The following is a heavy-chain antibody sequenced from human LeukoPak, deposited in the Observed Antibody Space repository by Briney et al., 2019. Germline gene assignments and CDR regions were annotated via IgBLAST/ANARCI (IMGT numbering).Heavy chain of an antibody. Sequence: GGSLRLSCAASGFTFSSYAMSWVRQAPGKGLEWVSAISGSGGSTYYADSVKGRFTISRDSSKNTLYLQMNSLRAEDTAIYYCAKDFWSNFCQNWGQGTLVTVSS. J-gene: IGHJ1*01. D-gene: IGHD3-3*01. V-gene: IGHV3-23*01. CDR2: ISGSGGST. CDR3: AKDFWSNFCQN. CDR1: GFTFSSYA.